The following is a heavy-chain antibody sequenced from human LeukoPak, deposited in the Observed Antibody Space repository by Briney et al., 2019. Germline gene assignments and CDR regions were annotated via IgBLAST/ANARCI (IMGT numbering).Heavy chain of an antibody. D-gene: IGHD2-15*01. V-gene: IGHV3-30*04. CDR3: ARDIRRYCSGGSCPFDY. CDR1: GLTFSSYA. Sequence: GGSLRLSCAASGLTFSSYAMHWVRQAPGKGLEWVAVISYDGSNKYYADSVKGRFTISRDNSKNTLYLQMNSLRAEDTAVYYCARDIRRYCSGGSCPFDYWGQGTLVTVSS. CDR2: ISYDGSNK. J-gene: IGHJ4*02.